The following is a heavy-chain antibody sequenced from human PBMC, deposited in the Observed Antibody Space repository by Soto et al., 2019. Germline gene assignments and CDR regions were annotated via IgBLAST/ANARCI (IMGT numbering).Heavy chain of an antibody. D-gene: IGHD6-13*01. V-gene: IGHV3-23*01. CDR3: AKDPVVSSTSSWFYFDY. J-gene: IGHJ4*02. Sequence: EVQLLESGGGLVQPGGSLRLSCAASGFIFTSYAMNWVRQAPGKGLEWVSSISGSGGSVYYADSVKGRFTISRDNSENTLYLQMSSLRADDAAVYYCAKDPVVSSTSSWFYFDYSGRGTLVTVSS. CDR2: ISGSGGSV. CDR1: GFIFTSYA.